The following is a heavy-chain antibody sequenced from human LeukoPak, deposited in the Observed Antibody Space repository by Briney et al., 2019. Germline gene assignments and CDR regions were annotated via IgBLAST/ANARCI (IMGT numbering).Heavy chain of an antibody. CDR2: ISAYNGNT. V-gene: IGHV1-18*01. D-gene: IGHD6-6*01. CDR1: GYTFTSYG. Sequence: ASVKVSCKASGYTFTSYGISWVRQAPGQGLEWMGWISAYNGNTNYAQKLQGRVTMTTDTSTSTAYMKLRSLRSDDTAVYYCARDRRSSIAAPVNWFDPWGQGTLVTVSS. J-gene: IGHJ5*02. CDR3: ARDRRSSIAAPVNWFDP.